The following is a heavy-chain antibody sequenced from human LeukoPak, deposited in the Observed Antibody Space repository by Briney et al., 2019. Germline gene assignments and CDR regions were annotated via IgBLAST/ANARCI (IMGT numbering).Heavy chain of an antibody. CDR1: GFNFSDYY. J-gene: IGHJ4*02. CDR2: ISNSGSII. Sequence: GGSLRLSCAASGFNFSDYYMFWIRQAPGKGLEWVSYISNSGSIIYYADSVKGRFTVSRDNAKDSLYLQMNSLRAEDTAVYYCARPVSADTAMVYFDYWGQGTLVTVSS. V-gene: IGHV3-11*01. D-gene: IGHD5-18*01. CDR3: ARPVSADTAMVYFDY.